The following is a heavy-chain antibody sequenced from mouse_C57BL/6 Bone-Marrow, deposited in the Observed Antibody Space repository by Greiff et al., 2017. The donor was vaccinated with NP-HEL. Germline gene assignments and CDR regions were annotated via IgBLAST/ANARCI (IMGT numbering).Heavy chain of an antibody. D-gene: IGHD4-1*01. J-gene: IGHJ2*01. V-gene: IGHV7-3*01. Sequence: EVQGVESGGGLVQPGGSLSLSCAASGFTFTDYYMSWVRQPPGKALEWLGFIRNKANGYTTEYSAYVKYLFTISRDTSQSILYLPMNALRAEDSATYYGARFPGLYYFDYWGQGTTLTVSS. CDR2: IRNKANGYTT. CDR1: GFTFTDYY. CDR3: ARFPGLYYFDY.